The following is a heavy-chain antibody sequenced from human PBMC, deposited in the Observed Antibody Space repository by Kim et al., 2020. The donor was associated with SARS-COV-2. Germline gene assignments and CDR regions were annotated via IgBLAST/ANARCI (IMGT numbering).Heavy chain of an antibody. CDR3: ARTRSGLIDN. CDR1: EITVSSNY. CDR2: LYSESRT. J-gene: IGHJ4*02. D-gene: IGHD3-3*01. V-gene: IGHV3-66*01. Sequence: GGSLRLSCAASEITVSSNYMSWVRQAPGKGLEWVSDLYSESRTYYADSVKGRFTISRDNRKNTLYLQMNSLRVEDTAVYYCARTRSGLIDNWGQGTLVTV.